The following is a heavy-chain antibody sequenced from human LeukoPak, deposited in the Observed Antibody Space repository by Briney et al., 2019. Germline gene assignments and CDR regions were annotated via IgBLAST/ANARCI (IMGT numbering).Heavy chain of an antibody. Sequence: GGSLRLSCAASGFTVSSNFMSWVRRAPGKGLEWVSVVCSGGSTYYADSVKGRFTISRDNSKNTLNLQMNSLRAEDAAVYYCARGYSSDNWGQGTLVTVPS. CDR2: VCSGGST. CDR1: GFTVSSNF. D-gene: IGHD2-21*01. CDR3: ARGYSSDN. J-gene: IGHJ4*02. V-gene: IGHV3-66*01.